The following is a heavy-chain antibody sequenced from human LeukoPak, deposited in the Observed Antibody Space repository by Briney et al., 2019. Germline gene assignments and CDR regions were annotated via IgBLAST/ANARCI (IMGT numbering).Heavy chain of an antibody. CDR3: ARITGNYVGFTDY. CDR2: ISAYNGNT. J-gene: IGHJ4*02. D-gene: IGHD1-7*01. CDR1: GYTFTNYG. Sequence: ASVKVSCKDSGYTFTNYGISWVRQAPGQGLECMGWISAYNGNTNYAQRFQGRVTMTTDTSTSTAYMELRSLRSDDTAVYYCARITGNYVGFTDYWGQGTLVTVSS. V-gene: IGHV1-18*01.